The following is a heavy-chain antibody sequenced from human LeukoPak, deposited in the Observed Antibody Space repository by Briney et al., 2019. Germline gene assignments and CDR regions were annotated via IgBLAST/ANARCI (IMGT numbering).Heavy chain of an antibody. D-gene: IGHD2-2*01. CDR3: ARDAAPDIVVVPAAAWFDP. CDR1: GYTFTSYY. CDR2: INPSGGST. Sequence: ASVTVSCKASGYTFTSYYMHWVRQAPGQGLEWLGIINPSGGSTSYAQKFQGRVTITRDTSTSTVYVEVSSLRSEDTAVYYCARDAAPDIVVVPAAAWFDPWGQGTLVTVSS. V-gene: IGHV1-46*01. J-gene: IGHJ5*02.